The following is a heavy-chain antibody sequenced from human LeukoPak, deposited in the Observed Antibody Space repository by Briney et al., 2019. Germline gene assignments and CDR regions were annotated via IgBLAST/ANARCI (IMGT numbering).Heavy chain of an antibody. CDR2: IYTSGST. CDR1: GGSISSYY. CDR3: ARDSSHCSGGSCLYYYGMDV. Sequence: SETLSLTCTVSGGSISSYYWSWIRQPAGKGLEWIGRIYTSGSTNYNPSLKSRVTMSVDTSKNQFSLKLSSVTAADTAVYYFARDSSHCSGGSCLYYYGMDVWGQGATVTVSS. J-gene: IGHJ6*02. D-gene: IGHD2-15*01. V-gene: IGHV4-4*07.